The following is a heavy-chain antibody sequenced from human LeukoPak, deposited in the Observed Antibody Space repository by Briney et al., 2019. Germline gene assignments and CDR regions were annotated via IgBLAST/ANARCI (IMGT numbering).Heavy chain of an antibody. Sequence: GGSLRLSCAASGFTFSGYAMHWVRQAPGKGLEWVAVMSYDGSNKYYADSVKGRFTISRDNSKNTLYLQMNSLRAEDTAVYYCARSAQWELHNWFDPWGQGTLVTVSS. J-gene: IGHJ5*02. V-gene: IGHV3-30-3*01. CDR3: ARSAQWELHNWFDP. CDR2: MSYDGSNK. D-gene: IGHD1-26*01. CDR1: GFTFSGYA.